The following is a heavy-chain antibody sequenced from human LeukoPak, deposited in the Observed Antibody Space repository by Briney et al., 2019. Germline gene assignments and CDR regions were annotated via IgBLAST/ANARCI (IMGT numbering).Heavy chain of an antibody. CDR3: ARESTGFDY. CDR2: ISWNSGSI. V-gene: IGHV3-9*03. J-gene: IGHJ4*02. CDR1: GFTFDDYA. Sequence: GRSLRLSCAASGFTFDDYAMHWVRQAPGKGLEWVSGISWNSGSIGYADPVKGRFTISRDNAKSSLYLQMNSLRAEDMALYYCARESTGFDYWGQGTLVTVSS. D-gene: IGHD3-10*01.